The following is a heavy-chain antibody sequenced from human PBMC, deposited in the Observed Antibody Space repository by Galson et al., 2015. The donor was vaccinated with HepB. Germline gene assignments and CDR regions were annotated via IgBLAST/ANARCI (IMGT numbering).Heavy chain of an antibody. V-gene: IGHV4-59*01. CDR1: GGSLSNYY. J-gene: IGHJ6*02. CDR3: ARDGAPGIPYQYYAMDV. Sequence: SETLSLTCTVSGGSLSNYYWSWIRQPPGKGLEWIGYIYYSGSTKYNPSLSSRITILVDTYKNVFSLRLTSVTAADTAVYYCARDGAPGIPYQYYAMDVWGQGTTVTVSS. CDR2: IYYSGST. D-gene: IGHD1-26*01.